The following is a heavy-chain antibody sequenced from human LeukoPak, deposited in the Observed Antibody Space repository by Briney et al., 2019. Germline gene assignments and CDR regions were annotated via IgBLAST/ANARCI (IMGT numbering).Heavy chain of an antibody. Sequence: GGSLRLSCAASGFTFSSYAMSWVRQAPGKGLEWVAVISYDGSNKYYADSVKGRFTISRDNSKNTLYLQMNSLRAEDTAVYYCARSSSTSSPFDYWGQGTLVTVSS. V-gene: IGHV3-30*04. D-gene: IGHD2-2*01. J-gene: IGHJ4*02. CDR3: ARSSSTSSPFDY. CDR2: ISYDGSNK. CDR1: GFTFSSYA.